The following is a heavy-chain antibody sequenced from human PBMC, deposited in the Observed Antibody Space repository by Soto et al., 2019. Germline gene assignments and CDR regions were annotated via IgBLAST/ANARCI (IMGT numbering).Heavy chain of an antibody. V-gene: IGHV1-8*01. D-gene: IGHD7-27*01. CDR2: MNPNSGNT. CDR1: GYTFTSYD. Sequence: ASVKVSCKASGYTFTSYDINWVRQATGQGLEWMGWMNPNSGNTGYAQKFQGRVTMTRNTSISTAYLELSRLRSEDTAVYYCARPTGDWEEDYFVYWGQGTLVTVSS. J-gene: IGHJ4*02. CDR3: ARPTGDWEEDYFVY.